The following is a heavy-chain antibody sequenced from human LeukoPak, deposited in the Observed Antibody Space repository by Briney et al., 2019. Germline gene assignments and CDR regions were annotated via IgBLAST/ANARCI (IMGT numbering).Heavy chain of an antibody. CDR3: ARDLWFGDVDY. J-gene: IGHJ4*02. V-gene: IGHV3-7*01. Sequence: GGSLRLSCAASGFTFSSYWMSWVRQAPGKGLEWVANIKQDGSEKYYVDSVKGRFTISRGNAKNSLYLQMNSLRAEDTAVYYCARDLWFGDVDYWGQGTLVTVSS. CDR2: IKQDGSEK. D-gene: IGHD3-10*01. CDR1: GFTFSSYW.